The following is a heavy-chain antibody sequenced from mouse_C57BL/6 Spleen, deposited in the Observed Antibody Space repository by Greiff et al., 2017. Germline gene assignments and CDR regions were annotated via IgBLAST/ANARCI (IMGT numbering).Heavy chain of an antibody. CDR2: ISNGGGST. CDR3: ARHVWLLRYFDV. D-gene: IGHD2-3*01. CDR1: GFTFSDYY. J-gene: IGHJ1*03. Sequence: EVMLVESGGGLVQPGGSLKLSCAASGFTFSDYYMYWVRQTPEKRLAWVAYISNGGGSTYYPDTVKGRFTISRDNAKNTLYLQMSRLKSEDTAMYYCARHVWLLRYFDVWGTGATVTVSS. V-gene: IGHV5-12*01.